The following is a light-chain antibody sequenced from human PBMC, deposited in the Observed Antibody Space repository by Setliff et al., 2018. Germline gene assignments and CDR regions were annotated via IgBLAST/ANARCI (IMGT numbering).Light chain of an antibody. CDR3: SSYTTASTVV. CDR2: DVS. Sequence: QSVLTQPASVSGSPGQSITISCTGTSSDIGDYTYVSWYQQHPDKAPKLLIYDVSNRPSGVSNRFSGSKSGNTASLTISGLQSEDEADYCCSSYTTASTVVFGGGTK. J-gene: IGLJ2*01. V-gene: IGLV2-14*03. CDR1: SSDIGDYTY.